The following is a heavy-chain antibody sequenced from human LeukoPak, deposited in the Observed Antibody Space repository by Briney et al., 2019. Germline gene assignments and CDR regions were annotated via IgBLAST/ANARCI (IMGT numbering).Heavy chain of an antibody. CDR3: ARDRPYSGSLVNFDL. CDR2: IYHSGST. CDR1: GGSISSGGYS. J-gene: IGHJ2*01. Sequence: PSQTLSLTCAVSGGSISSGGYSWSWSRQPPGKGLQWIGYIYHSGSTYYNPSLKSRVTISVDRSKNQFSLKLSSVTAADTAVYYCARDRPYSGSLVNFDLWGRGTLVTVSS. V-gene: IGHV4-30-2*01. D-gene: IGHD1-26*01.